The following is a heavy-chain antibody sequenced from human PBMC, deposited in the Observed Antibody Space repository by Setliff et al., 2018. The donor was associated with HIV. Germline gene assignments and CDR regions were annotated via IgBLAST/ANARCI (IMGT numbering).Heavy chain of an antibody. CDR2: ISGSGSTI. CDR1: GFTFSSHS. J-gene: IGHJ5*02. CDR3: ARDNGRYFDRGWFDP. Sequence: PGGSLRLSCAASGFTFSSHSMNWVRQAPGKGLEWITYISGSGSTIYYADSVKGRFTISRDNAKNSLYLQMNSLRAEDTAVYYCARDNGRYFDRGWFDPWGQGALVTVS. D-gene: IGHD3-9*01. V-gene: IGHV3-48*01.